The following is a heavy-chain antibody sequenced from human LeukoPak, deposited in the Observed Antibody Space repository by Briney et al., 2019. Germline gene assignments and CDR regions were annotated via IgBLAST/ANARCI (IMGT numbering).Heavy chain of an antibody. D-gene: IGHD3-3*01. Sequence: ASVKVSCKASGYTFTSYDFNWLRQATGQGPEWMGWMNPNSGATGYAQKFQGRVTMTRSASINTAYMELTNLRSEDTAVYYCARELSVGRLEWLLSVAALGYYGMDVWGQGTTVTVSS. CDR3: ARELSVGRLEWLLSVAALGYYGMDV. J-gene: IGHJ6*02. V-gene: IGHV1-8*01. CDR2: MNPNSGAT. CDR1: GYTFTSYD.